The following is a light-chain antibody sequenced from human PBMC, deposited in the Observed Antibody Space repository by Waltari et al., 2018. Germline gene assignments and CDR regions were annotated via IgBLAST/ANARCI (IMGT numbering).Light chain of an antibody. CDR1: SSDFGGYDY. CDR3: GSFTGANWV. CDR2: EVS. Sequence: QSALTQPPSASGSPGQSVTISCTGTSSDFGGYDYVSWYQQHPGKVPKLMIYEVSKRPSVVPVRFSVSKSGNTASLTVSGLQAEDEADYYCGSFTGANWVFGGGTELTVL. V-gene: IGLV2-8*01. J-gene: IGLJ3*02.